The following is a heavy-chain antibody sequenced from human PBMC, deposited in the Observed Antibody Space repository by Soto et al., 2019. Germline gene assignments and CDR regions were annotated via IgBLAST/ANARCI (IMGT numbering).Heavy chain of an antibody. CDR1: GFTFSSFA. CDR2: ISYAGSDK. CDR3: ARAGAAGPLRHGEYFEH. V-gene: IGHV3-30-3*01. J-gene: IGHJ1*01. D-gene: IGHD6-13*01. Sequence: QVQLVESGGAVVQPGRSLRLSCAASGFTFSSFAMHWVRQAPGKGLEWVAVISYAGSDKKYTDSVKGRFTISRDNSKNTLYLQMDSLRGEDTALYYCARAGAAGPLRHGEYFEHWGQGTLVIVSS.